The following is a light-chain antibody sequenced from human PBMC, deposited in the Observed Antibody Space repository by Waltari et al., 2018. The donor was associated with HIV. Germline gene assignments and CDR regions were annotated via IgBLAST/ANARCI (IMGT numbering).Light chain of an antibody. CDR1: SSDVGAYNS. V-gene: IGLV2-11*01. Sequence: QSALTQPRSVSGSPGQSVTISCTGTSSDVGAYNSVSWYQQHPGKAPKVIIYDVNKRPSGVPARFSGSKSGNTASLTISGLQADDEPDYYCSSYAGNYTWVFGGGTKLTVL. CDR3: SSYAGNYTWV. J-gene: IGLJ3*02. CDR2: DVN.